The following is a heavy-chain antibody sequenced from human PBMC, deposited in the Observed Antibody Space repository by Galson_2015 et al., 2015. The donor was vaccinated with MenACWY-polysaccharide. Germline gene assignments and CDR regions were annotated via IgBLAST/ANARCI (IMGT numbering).Heavy chain of an antibody. CDR3: ARKSAIAVGWGAFDI. CDR1: GLRISGHW. Sequence: SLRLSCAASGLRISGHWMHWVRQVPGKGLVWVSRINSDASGTSYADSVKGRFTISRDKAKNTLYLQMNSLRAEDTALYYCARKSAIAVGWGAFDIWGQGTMVTVSS. J-gene: IGHJ3*02. V-gene: IGHV3-74*01. D-gene: IGHD6-19*01. CDR2: INSDASGT.